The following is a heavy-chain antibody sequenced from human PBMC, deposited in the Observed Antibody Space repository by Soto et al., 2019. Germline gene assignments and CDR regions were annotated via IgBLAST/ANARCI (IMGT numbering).Heavy chain of an antibody. CDR1: GYTFTSYA. Sequence: QVQLVQSGAEEKKPGASVKVSCKASGYTFTSYAMHWVRQAPGQRLEWMGWINAGNGNTKYSQKFQGRVTITRDTSASKAYMELSSLRAEDTAVYSCARSIVVVTALDYWGQGTLVTVSS. CDR2: INAGNGNT. V-gene: IGHV1-3*05. D-gene: IGHD2-21*02. J-gene: IGHJ4*02. CDR3: ARSIVVVTALDY.